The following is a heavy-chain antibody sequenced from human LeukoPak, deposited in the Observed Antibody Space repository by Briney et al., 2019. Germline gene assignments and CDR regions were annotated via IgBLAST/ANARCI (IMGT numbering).Heavy chain of an antibody. CDR2: IIPILGIA. CDR1: GGTFSSYT. D-gene: IGHD2-15*01. Sequence: SVTVSCKASGGTFSSYTISWVRQAPGQGLEWMGRIIPILGIANYAQKFQGRVTITADKSTSTAYMELSSLRSEDTAVYYCAREKMVAHFDYWGQGTLVTVSS. V-gene: IGHV1-69*04. J-gene: IGHJ4*02. CDR3: AREKMVAHFDY.